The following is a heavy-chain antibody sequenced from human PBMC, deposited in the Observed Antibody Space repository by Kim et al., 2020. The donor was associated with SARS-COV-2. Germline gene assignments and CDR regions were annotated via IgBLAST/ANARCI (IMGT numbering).Heavy chain of an antibody. J-gene: IGHJ6*02. Sequence: GGSLRLSCVASGFRFGDYAMHWVRQGPGKGLEWVSGISWGSDRIDYADSVKGRFTISRDNAKNSLYLEMHSLRAEDTALYYCSKDGATGDRALRKWYGLDAWGQGTTVTVSS. CDR1: GFRFGDYA. D-gene: IGHD2-21*01. CDR3: SKDGATGDRALRKWYGLDA. CDR2: ISWGSDRI. V-gene: IGHV3-9*01.